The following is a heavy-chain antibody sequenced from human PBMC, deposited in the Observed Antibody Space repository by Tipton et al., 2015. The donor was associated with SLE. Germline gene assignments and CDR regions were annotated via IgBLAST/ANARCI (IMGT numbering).Heavy chain of an antibody. D-gene: IGHD2-15*01. CDR2: IRYSGNT. CDR1: DASISSTDYF. J-gene: IGHJ4*02. Sequence: TLSLTCTVSDASISSTDYFWGWIRQPPGKGLEWIGSIRYSGNTYYNPSLQSRVTLSADTSRNQFSLRLGSVTAADTAMYYCASRFCSSFTCSGAFDYWGQGTLVLVSS. V-gene: IGHV4-39*07. CDR3: ASRFCSSFTCSGAFDY.